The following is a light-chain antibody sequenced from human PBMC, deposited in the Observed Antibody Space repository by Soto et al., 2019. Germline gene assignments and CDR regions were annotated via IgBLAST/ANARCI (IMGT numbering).Light chain of an antibody. V-gene: IGKV3-20*01. CDR2: ALS. J-gene: IGKJ2*01. Sequence: IVLTQSPGTLSLSPGERVTLSCRASQSVSSTYLAWYQQKPGQAPRLLVYALSRRATGIPDRFSGSGSGTDFTLSISRLEPEDFAVYYCQQYNTSPPGYTFGQVTKLEIK. CDR3: QQYNTSPPGYT. CDR1: QSVSSTY.